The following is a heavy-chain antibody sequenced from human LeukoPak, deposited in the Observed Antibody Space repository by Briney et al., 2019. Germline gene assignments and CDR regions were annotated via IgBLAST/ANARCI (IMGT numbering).Heavy chain of an antibody. J-gene: IGHJ4*02. CDR3: ARQYYDFWSGSVRLDY. V-gene: IGHV4-34*01. Sequence: PSETLSLTCAVYGGSFSGYYWSWIRQPPGKGLEWIGEINHSGSTNYNPSLKSRVTISVDTSKNQFSLKLSSVTAADTAVYYCARQYYDFWSGSVRLDYWGQGTLVTVSS. CDR1: GGSFSGYY. D-gene: IGHD3-3*01. CDR2: INHSGST.